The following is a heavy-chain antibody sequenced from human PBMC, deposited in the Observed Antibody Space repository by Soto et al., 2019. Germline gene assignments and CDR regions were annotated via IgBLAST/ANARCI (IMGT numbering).Heavy chain of an antibody. J-gene: IGHJ6*02. V-gene: IGHV4-34*01. CDR3: ARCLRYSGMDV. CDR1: RGSFNAYS. CDR2: IDHSGST. Sequence: SETLSLTCAVHRGSFNAYSWTWIRQPPGKGLVWIGEIDHSGSTTYNPSLKSRIIMSVDTSKNQFSLNVSSMTAADTAVYYCARCLRYSGMDVRGQGTTGTVSS.